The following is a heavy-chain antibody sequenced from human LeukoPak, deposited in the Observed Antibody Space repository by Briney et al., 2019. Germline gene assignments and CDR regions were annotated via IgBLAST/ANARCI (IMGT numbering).Heavy chain of an antibody. V-gene: IGHV4-4*09. D-gene: IGHD2-2*01. CDR2: IYSTGTT. CDR3: ARHNPPPTGFCSGTSCFMSGPQYFYMDV. CDR1: GGSISGYF. J-gene: IGHJ6*03. Sequence: PSETLSLTCTVSGGSISGYFWSWIRQPPGKGPEWIGYIYSTGTTNYSPSLSSRGTISVDTSKNPLSLNLRFVTATDTAVYHCARHNPPPTGFCSGTSCFMSGPQYFYMDVWGKGTSVTVS.